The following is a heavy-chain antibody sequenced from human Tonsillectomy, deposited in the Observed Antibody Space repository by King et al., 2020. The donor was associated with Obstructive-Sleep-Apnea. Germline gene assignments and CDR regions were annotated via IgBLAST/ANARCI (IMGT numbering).Heavy chain of an antibody. CDR2: ISYDGSKK. D-gene: IGHD5-12*01. J-gene: IGHJ4*02. CDR3: ASDRWDTSGYVFDY. Sequence: QLVQSGGGVVQPGRSLRLSCAASGFTFSNYAMHWVRQAPGKGLEWVAVISYDGSKKYYADSVKGRFTISRDTSKNTLYLQLHSLTAEDTAVYYCASDRWDTSGYVFDYWGQGTLVTVSS. V-gene: IGHV3-30*04. CDR1: GFTFSNYA.